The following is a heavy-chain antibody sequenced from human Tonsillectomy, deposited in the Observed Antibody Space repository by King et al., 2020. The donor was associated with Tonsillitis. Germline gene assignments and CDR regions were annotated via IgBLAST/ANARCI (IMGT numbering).Heavy chain of an antibody. V-gene: IGHV5-51*01. CDR2: IFPGDSDS. D-gene: IGHD3-9*01. Sequence: QLVQSGAEGKKPGDSLKISCQASGYSFTTYWISWVRQMPGKGPEWMGVIFPGDSDSRYSPSFQGHITISADKSTNTVSLQWSSLKASDTAIYYCAGHRYPQALSDAFDIWGQGTLVSVSS. CDR1: GYSFTTYW. J-gene: IGHJ3*02. CDR3: AGHRYPQALSDAFDI.